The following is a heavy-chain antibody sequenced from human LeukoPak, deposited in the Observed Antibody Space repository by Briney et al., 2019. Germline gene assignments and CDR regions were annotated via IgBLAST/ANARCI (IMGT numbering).Heavy chain of an antibody. V-gene: IGHV4-34*01. CDR3: ARGPVRLARPYDY. CDR1: GGSFSGYY. J-gene: IGHJ4*02. CDR2: INHSGST. Sequence: PSETLSLTCAVYGGSFSGYYWSWIRQPPGKGLEWIGEINHSGSTNYNPSLKSRVTISVDTSKNQFSLKLSSVTAADTAVYYCARGPVRLARPYDYWGQGTLVTVSS. D-gene: IGHD3-9*01.